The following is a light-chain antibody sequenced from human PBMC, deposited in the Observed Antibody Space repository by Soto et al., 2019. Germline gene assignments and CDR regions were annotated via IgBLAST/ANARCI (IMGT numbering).Light chain of an antibody. V-gene: IGKV1-39*01. Sequence: DIQMTQSPSSLSVSVGDRVTITCRASQSITNYLNWYQQKPGKAPKLLVYAASSLQSGVPSRFSGNGSGTDFTLTISSLRPEDFASYYWQQSGSYPYTFGQGTKLGI. CDR1: QSITNY. CDR3: QQSGSYPYT. J-gene: IGKJ2*01. CDR2: AAS.